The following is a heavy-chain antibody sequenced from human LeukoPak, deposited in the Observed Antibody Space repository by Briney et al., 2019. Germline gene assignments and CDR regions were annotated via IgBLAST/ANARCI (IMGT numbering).Heavy chain of an antibody. J-gene: IGHJ4*02. V-gene: IGHV1-18*01. D-gene: IGHD6-13*01. CDR2: IGGNTGNT. CDR1: GYSFIGYG. Sequence: GASVKVSCKASGYSFIGYGISWVRQAPGQGLEWMGWIGGNTGNTDYSEKFQGRVTMTKDTSTTTAYLELRGLRSDDTAMYYCARDTSDSWYDIFGDYWGQGTLVTVSS. CDR3: ARDTSDSWYDIFGDY.